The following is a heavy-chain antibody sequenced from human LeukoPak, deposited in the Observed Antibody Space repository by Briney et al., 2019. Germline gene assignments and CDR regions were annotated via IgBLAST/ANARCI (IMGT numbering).Heavy chain of an antibody. Sequence: PSETLSLTCTVSGGSISGSSYYWGWIRQPPGKGLEWIGSIYYSGSTYYNPSLKSRVTISVDTSKNQFSLKLNSVTATDTAVYYCARTRITMIVPQTHWYFDLWGRGTLVTVSS. D-gene: IGHD3-22*01. CDR3: ARTRITMIVPQTHWYFDL. J-gene: IGHJ2*01. V-gene: IGHV4-39*01. CDR1: GGSISGSSYY. CDR2: IYYSGST.